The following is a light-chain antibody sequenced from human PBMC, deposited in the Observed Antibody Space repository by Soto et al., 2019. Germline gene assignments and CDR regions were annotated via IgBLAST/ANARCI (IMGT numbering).Light chain of an antibody. CDR1: SSNIGTNT. J-gene: IGLJ2*01. V-gene: IGLV1-44*01. CDR3: VAWDVSLVV. Sequence: QAVVTQPPSASGTPGQRVNISCSGSSSNIGTNTVIWYQQLPGATPKLLIYSDNQRPSGVPDRFSGSKSGTSASLAISGLQSEDEADYYCVAWDVSLVVFGGGTKLTVL. CDR2: SDN.